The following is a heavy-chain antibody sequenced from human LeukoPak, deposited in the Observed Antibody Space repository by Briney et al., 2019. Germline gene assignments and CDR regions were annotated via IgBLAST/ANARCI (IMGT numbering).Heavy chain of an antibody. CDR1: GLTVRSNY. V-gene: IGHV3-53*01. D-gene: IGHD1-1*01. J-gene: IGHJ5*02. Sequence: GGSLRLSCAVSGLTVRSNYMAWVRQAPGKGLECVSILYSSGDTYYADSVQGRFTISRDNSKNTLYLQMSSLRADDTAIYYCAKVILIATAHGDFIDLWGQGTLVSVSS. CDR3: AKVILIATAHGDFIDL. CDR2: LYSSGDT.